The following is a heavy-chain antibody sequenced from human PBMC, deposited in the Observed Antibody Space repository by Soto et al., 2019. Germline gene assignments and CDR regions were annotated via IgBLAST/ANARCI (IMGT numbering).Heavy chain of an antibody. CDR2: ISSYNSYNGDT. Sequence: QVQLVQSGADLKKPGASVQVSCKTSGYTFSNYAINWVRQAPGQGLEWMGWISSYNSYNGDTKYARMLQDRLTITIDTSTATAYMKLRSLRSDDTAVYYCGRSELERGEVGYYGMDVWGQGTTVTVSS. V-gene: IGHV1-18*04. J-gene: IGHJ6*02. CDR3: GRSELERGEVGYYGMDV. CDR1: GYTFSNYA. D-gene: IGHD3-16*01.